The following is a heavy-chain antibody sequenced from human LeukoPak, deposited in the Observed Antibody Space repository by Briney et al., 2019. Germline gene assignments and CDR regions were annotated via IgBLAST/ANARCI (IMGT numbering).Heavy chain of an antibody. J-gene: IGHJ4*02. CDR2: ISYDGSDK. D-gene: IGHD2-21*02. CDR1: AFTFSSYG. CDR3: AKDMSGGDCPDY. V-gene: IGHV3-30*18. Sequence: PGRSLRLSCAASAFTFSSYGMHWVRQAPGKGLEWVALISYDGSDKDYAKSVKGRFTISRDNSKNTLYLQMNSLRAEDTAVYYCAKDMSGGDCPDYWGQGTLVTVSS.